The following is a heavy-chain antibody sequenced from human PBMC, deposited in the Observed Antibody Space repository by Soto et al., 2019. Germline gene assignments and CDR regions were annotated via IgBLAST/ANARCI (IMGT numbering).Heavy chain of an antibody. J-gene: IGHJ5*02. D-gene: IGHD2-15*01. V-gene: IGHV5-51*01. CDR1: GYSFTSYW. Sequence: GESLKISCKGSGYSFTSYWIGWVRQMPGKGLEWMGIIYPGDSDTRYSPSFQGQVTISADKSISTAYLQWSSLRAEDTAMYYCAREVGYCSGGNCYSWFDPWGQGTLVTVSS. CDR2: IYPGDSDT. CDR3: AREVGYCSGGNCYSWFDP.